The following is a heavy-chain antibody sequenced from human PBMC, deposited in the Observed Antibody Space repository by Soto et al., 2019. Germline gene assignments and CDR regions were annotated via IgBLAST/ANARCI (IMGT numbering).Heavy chain of an antibody. CDR3: ARRPPQERGYSYGIDY. D-gene: IGHD5-18*01. Sequence: PLETLSLTCTVSGGSISSSSYYWGWIRQPPGKGLEWIGSIYYSGSTYYNPSLKSRVTISVDTSKNQFSLKLSSVTAADTAVYYCARRPPQERGYSYGIDYWGQGTLVTVSS. CDR1: GGSISSSSYY. CDR2: IYYSGST. V-gene: IGHV4-39*01. J-gene: IGHJ4*02.